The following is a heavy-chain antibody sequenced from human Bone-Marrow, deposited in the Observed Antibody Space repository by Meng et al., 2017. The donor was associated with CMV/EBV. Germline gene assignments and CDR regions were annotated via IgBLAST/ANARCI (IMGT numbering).Heavy chain of an antibody. J-gene: IGHJ4*02. CDR2: INHSGST. D-gene: IGHD3-10*01. CDR3: ARVSPTRGGDY. CDR1: GGSISSSSYY. Sequence: SETLSLTCTVSGGSISSSSYYWGWIRQPPGKGLEWIGEINHSGSTNYNPSLKSRVTISVDTSKNQFSLKLSSVTAADTAVYYCARVSPTRGGDYWGQGTLVTVSS. V-gene: IGHV4-39*07.